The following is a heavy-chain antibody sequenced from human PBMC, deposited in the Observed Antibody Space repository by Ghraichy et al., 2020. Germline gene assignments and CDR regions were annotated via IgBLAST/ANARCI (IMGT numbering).Heavy chain of an antibody. CDR1: GFSFSSYD. J-gene: IGHJ4*02. CDR2: ISSNSGSM. D-gene: IGHD2-2*01. Sequence: ESLNISCVASGFSFSSYDMNWVRQAPGKGLEWVSYISSNSGSMNYVDSVRGRFTISRDNAKASLYLQMNSLRDEDTALYYCAGGALTSGPEYWGQGTLVTFSS. CDR3: AGGALTSGPEY. V-gene: IGHV3-48*02.